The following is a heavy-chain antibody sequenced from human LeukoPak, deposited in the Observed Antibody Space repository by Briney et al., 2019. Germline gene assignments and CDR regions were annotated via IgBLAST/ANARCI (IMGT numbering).Heavy chain of an antibody. CDR3: ARDPGSYYFDY. V-gene: IGHV1-46*01. J-gene: IGHJ4*02. CDR2: ITPSSGVT. Sequence: ASVKVSCKASGYTFSSYYIHWERQAPGQGLEWVGGITPSSGVTTYAQKFQGRVTMTRDMSTSTVYMELSSLRSEDTAVYYCARDPGSYYFDYWGQGTLVTVSS. CDR1: GYTFSSYY. D-gene: IGHD1-26*01.